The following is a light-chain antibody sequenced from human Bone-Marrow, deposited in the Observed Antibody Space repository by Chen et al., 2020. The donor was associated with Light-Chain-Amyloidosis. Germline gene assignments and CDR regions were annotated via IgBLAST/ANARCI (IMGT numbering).Light chain of an antibody. V-gene: IGKV3-11*01. CDR2: DTS. J-gene: IGKJ2*01. Sequence: EIVLTQSPATLSLSPGERATLSCRPSQSVSSYLAWYQQKPGQAPGLLIYDTSNRATDIPARFSGGGFETNYTLTISSLEPEDFGFYYCHQHGNWPHTFGQGTRLEIK. CDR3: HQHGNWPHT. CDR1: QSVSSY.